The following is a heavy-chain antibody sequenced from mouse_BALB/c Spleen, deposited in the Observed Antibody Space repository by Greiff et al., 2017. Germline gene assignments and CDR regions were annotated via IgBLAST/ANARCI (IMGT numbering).Heavy chain of an antibody. D-gene: IGHD4-1*01. J-gene: IGHJ2*01. CDR2: IRNKANGYTT. V-gene: IGHV7-3*02. CDR3: ARDIRTGFDY. Sequence: EVQLVESGGGLVQPGGSLRLSCATSGFTFTDYYMSWVRQPPGKALEWLGFIRNKANGYTTEYSASVKGRFTISRDNSQSILYLQMNTLRAEDSATYYCARDIRTGFDYWGQGTTLTVSS. CDR1: GFTFTDYY.